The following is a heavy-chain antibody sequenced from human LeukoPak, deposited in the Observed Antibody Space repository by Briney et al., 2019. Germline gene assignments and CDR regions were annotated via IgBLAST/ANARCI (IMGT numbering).Heavy chain of an antibody. D-gene: IGHD3-10*01. V-gene: IGHV4-59*08. CDR1: GDSISGNY. CDR3: ARVLTGSPIPTAFYYYYGMDV. Sequence: PSETLSLTCTVSGDSISGNYWTWIRQPPGKGLEWIGYIYYSGSTNYNASLKSRVTISVETSKNQFSLKLSSVTAADTAVYYCARVLTGSPIPTAFYYYYGMDVWGQGTTVTVSS. J-gene: IGHJ6*02. CDR2: IYYSGST.